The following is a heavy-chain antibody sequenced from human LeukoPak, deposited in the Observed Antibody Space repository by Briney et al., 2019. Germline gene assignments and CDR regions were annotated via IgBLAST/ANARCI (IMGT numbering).Heavy chain of an antibody. V-gene: IGHV4-34*01. D-gene: IGHD4-17*01. CDR1: GGSFSGYY. J-gene: IGHJ3*02. CDR3: ARSIAGLRSIRWSAFDI. Sequence: SETLSLTCAVYGGSFSGYYWSWIRQPPAKGLEWIGEINHSGSTNYNPSLKSRVTISVDTSKNQFSLKLSSVIAADTAVYYCARSIAGLRSIRWSAFDIWGQGTMVTVSS. CDR2: INHSGST.